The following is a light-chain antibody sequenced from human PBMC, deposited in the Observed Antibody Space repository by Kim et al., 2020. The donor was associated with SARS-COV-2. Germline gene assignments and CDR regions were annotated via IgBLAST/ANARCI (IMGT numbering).Light chain of an antibody. CDR2: GAS. Sequence: EIVMTQSPPTLSVSPGERATLSCRASQSVSSNLVWYQQNPGQAPRLLIYGASTRATGVPARFSGSGSGTEFTLTISSLQSEDFAVYYCQQYNNFRTFGQGTKVDIK. CDR1: QSVSSN. J-gene: IGKJ1*01. CDR3: QQYNNFRT. V-gene: IGKV3-15*01.